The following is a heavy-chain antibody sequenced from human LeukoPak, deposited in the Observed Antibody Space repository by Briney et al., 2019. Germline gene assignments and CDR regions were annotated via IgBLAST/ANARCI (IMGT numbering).Heavy chain of an antibody. D-gene: IGHD3-10*01. Sequence: ASVKVSCKASGYTFTSYGISWVRQAPGQGREWMGWISAYNGNTNYAQKLQGRVTMTTDTSTSTAYMELRSLRSDDTAVYYCARDRLVGSGSYYLSNLGPYYYYYMDVWGKGTTVTISS. V-gene: IGHV1-18*01. CDR2: ISAYNGNT. CDR3: ARDRLVGSGSYYLSNLGPYYYYYMDV. J-gene: IGHJ6*03. CDR1: GYTFTSYG.